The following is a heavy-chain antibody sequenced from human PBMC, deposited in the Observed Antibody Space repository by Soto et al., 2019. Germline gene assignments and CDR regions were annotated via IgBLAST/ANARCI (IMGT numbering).Heavy chain of an antibody. J-gene: IGHJ3*02. CDR2: IYYSGST. CDR1: GCTISSGGFY. V-gene: IGHV4-31*03. D-gene: IGHD2-21*02. Sequence: TLTLSCTVSGCTISSGGFYWSWIRQHPGKGLEWIGSIYYSGSTYYKPSLKSRVTISVDTSKNHFSLKLSSVTAADTALYYCASLAYRGGGYYSNAFDIWGQGTTVTVSS. CDR3: ASLAYRGGGYYSNAFDI.